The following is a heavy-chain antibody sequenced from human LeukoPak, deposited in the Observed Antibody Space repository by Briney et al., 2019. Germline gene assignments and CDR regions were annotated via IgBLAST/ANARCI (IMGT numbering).Heavy chain of an antibody. CDR3: ATSLTVAVSPKFDY. Sequence: SETLSLTCTVSGGSISSSSYYWGWIRQPPGKGLEWIVSIYYSGSTYYNPSLKSRITISVDTSKNQFSLKLSSVTAADPAVYYCATSLTVAVSPKFDYWGQGTLVTVSS. V-gene: IGHV4-39*01. D-gene: IGHD4-23*01. J-gene: IGHJ4*02. CDR1: GGSISSSSYY. CDR2: IYYSGST.